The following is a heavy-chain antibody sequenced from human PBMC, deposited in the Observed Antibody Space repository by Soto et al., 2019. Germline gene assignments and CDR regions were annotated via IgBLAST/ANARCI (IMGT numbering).Heavy chain of an antibody. CDR1: GGSISSSSYY. CDR3: ALGRLNGSGWNAFDI. CDR2: IYYSGST. V-gene: IGHV4-39*01. Sequence: QLQLQESGPGLVKPSETLSLTCTVSGGSISSSSYYWGWIRQPPGKGLEWIGSIYYSGSTYYNPSLKSRVTISVDTSKNQFSLKLSSVTAADTAVYYCALGRLNGSGWNAFDIWGQGTMVTVSS. D-gene: IGHD6-19*01. J-gene: IGHJ3*02.